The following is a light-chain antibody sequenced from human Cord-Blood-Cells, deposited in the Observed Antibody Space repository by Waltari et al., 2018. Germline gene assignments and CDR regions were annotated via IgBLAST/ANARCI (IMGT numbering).Light chain of an antibody. Sequence: DIQMTLSPSSLSASVGDRVTITCRARQSISSYLNWYQKKPGKAPTLRISAASSLQSGVSSRFSGSGSGTDFTLTISSLQPEDFATYYCQQSYSTPRPFGGGTKVEIK. CDR3: QQSYSTPRP. CDR1: QSISSY. V-gene: IGKV1-39*01. CDR2: AAS. J-gene: IGKJ4*01.